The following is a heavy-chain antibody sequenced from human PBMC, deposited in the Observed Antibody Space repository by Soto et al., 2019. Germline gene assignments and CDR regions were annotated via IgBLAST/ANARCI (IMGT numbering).Heavy chain of an antibody. J-gene: IGHJ6*02. V-gene: IGHV4-4*02. CDR3: ARVSGSYYDGMDV. Sequence: QVQLQESGPGLVKPSGTLSLTCAVSGGSISSSNWWSWVRQPPGKGLEWIGEIYHSGSTTYNPSPKSRVTISADKSKNQSALKLSSVTAADTAVYYCARVSGSYYDGMDVWGQGTTVTVSS. D-gene: IGHD1-26*01. CDR1: GGSISSSNW. CDR2: IYHSGST.